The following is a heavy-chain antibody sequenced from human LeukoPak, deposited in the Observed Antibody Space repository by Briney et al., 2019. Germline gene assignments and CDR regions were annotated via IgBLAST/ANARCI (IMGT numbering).Heavy chain of an antibody. D-gene: IGHD6-19*01. V-gene: IGHV3-23*01. J-gene: IGHJ4*02. CDR1: GFTFSSYA. CDR2: ISGSGGST. CDR3: ARGKGIAVSSFDY. Sequence: QPGGSLRLSCAASGFTFSSYAMSWVRQVPGKGLEWVSGISGSGGSTYYADSVKGWCTISRDNSKNTLSLQMNSLRAEDTALYYCARGKGIAVSSFDYWGQGTLVTVSS.